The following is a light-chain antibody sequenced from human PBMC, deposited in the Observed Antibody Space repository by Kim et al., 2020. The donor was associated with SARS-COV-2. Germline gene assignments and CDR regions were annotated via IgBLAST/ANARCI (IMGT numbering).Light chain of an antibody. CDR1: SGSIASNY. V-gene: IGLV6-57*01. Sequence: GKTVTISCTRSSGSIASNYVQWYQQRPGSSPTAEIFENNQRPSGVPDRFSGSIDSSSNSASLTISGLKTEDEADYYCQSFDSNIQVFGGGTKLTVL. CDR3: QSFDSNIQV. CDR2: ENN. J-gene: IGLJ3*02.